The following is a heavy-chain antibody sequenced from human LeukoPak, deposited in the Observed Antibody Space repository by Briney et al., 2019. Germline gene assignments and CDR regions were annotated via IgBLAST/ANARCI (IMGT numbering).Heavy chain of an antibody. J-gene: IGHJ4*02. D-gene: IGHD3-22*01. Sequence: GGSLRLSCAASGFTFSNAWMSWVRQAPGKGLEWVGRIKSKTDGGATHYAAPVKGRFTISRDDSKNTLYLQMNSLKTEDTAVYYCTTETNYYDSSGYYYNFDYWGQGTLVTVSS. CDR2: IKSKTDGGAT. CDR1: GFTFSNAW. CDR3: TTETNYYDSSGYYYNFDY. V-gene: IGHV3-15*01.